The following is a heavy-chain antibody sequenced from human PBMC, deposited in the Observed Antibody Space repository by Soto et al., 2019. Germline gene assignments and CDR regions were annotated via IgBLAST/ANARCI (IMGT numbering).Heavy chain of an antibody. CDR2: IYSDGGST. Sequence: GSLRLSCAASGFTVSSYHMSWVRQAPGKGLEWVSVIYSDGGSTYYADSVKGRFTISRDNSKSTLYLHMGSLRAEDTAVYYCAKEWVYDSSGWSFDYWGQGTLVTVSS. D-gene: IGHD3-22*01. V-gene: IGHV3-66*01. J-gene: IGHJ4*02. CDR3: AKEWVYDSSGWSFDY. CDR1: GFTVSSYH.